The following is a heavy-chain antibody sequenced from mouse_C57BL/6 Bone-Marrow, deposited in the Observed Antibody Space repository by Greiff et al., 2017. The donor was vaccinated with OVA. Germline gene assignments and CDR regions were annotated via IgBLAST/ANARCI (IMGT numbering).Heavy chain of an antibody. D-gene: IGHD2-2*01. V-gene: IGHV8-8*01. CDR1: GFSLSTFGMG. J-gene: IGHJ2*01. CDR3: ALSRVTTGRTPY. Sequence: QVTLKESGPGILQPSQTLSLTCSFSGFSLSTFGMGVGWIRQPSGKGLEWLVHIWWDDAKYYNPALKSRHTTSKVTSKNHVFLKIANVDTADTATYYCALSRVTTGRTPYWGQGTALTVSS. CDR2: IWWDDAK.